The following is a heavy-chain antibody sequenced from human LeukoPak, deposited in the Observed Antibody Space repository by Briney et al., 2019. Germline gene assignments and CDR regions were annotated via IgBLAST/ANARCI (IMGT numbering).Heavy chain of an antibody. Sequence: SETLSLTCTVSGGSISSGDYYWSWIRQPPGKGLEWIGYIYYSGSTNYNPSLKSRVTISVDTSKNQFSLKLSSVTAADTAVYYCARDRAGSSWGFDPWGQGTLVTVSS. V-gene: IGHV4-61*08. D-gene: IGHD6-13*01. CDR3: ARDRAGSSWGFDP. CDR1: GGSISSGDYY. CDR2: IYYSGST. J-gene: IGHJ5*02.